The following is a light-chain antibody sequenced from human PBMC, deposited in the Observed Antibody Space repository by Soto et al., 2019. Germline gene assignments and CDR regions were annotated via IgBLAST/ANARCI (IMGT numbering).Light chain of an antibody. Sequence: AIQMTQSPSSLSASVGDRVTITCRASQGIRTDLGWYQQKPGKAPKLLIYAASSLQSGVPSRFSGSGSGTDFTLTISSLQPEDFATYYCLQDYNYPLTFGQGTKLEIK. CDR2: AAS. J-gene: IGKJ2*01. CDR3: LQDYNYPLT. V-gene: IGKV1-6*01. CDR1: QGIRTD.